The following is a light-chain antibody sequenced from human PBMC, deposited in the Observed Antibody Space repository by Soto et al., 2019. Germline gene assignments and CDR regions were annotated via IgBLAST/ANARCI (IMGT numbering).Light chain of an antibody. J-gene: IGKJ4*01. CDR2: RAS. CDR1: QSVTSN. V-gene: IGKV3-15*01. Sequence: EIVMTQSPATLSVSPGERVTLHCRVSQSVTSNLAWYQHKPGQSPRLLIYRASARATGVPDRFSGSGSGTEFTLTISSLQSEDFAVYYCQQYNNWPPLTFGGGTKVDIK. CDR3: QQYNNWPPLT.